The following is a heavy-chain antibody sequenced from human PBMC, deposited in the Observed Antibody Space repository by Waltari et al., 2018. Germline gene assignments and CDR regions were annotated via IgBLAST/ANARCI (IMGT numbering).Heavy chain of an antibody. CDR3: ARATRPTGSWFDP. CDR2: TYTSGST. J-gene: IGHJ5*02. D-gene: IGHD1-26*01. Sequence: QLQLQESGPGLVKPSQTLSLTCTVSGGSISSGSYYWSWIRQPAGKGLEWIGRTYTSGSTNYNPSLKSRVTISVDTSKNQFSLKLSSVTAADTAVYYCARATRPTGSWFDPWGQGTLVTVSS. CDR1: GGSISSGSYY. V-gene: IGHV4-61*02.